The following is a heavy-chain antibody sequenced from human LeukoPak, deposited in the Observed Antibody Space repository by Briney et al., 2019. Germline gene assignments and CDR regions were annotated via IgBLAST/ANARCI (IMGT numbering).Heavy chain of an antibody. D-gene: IGHD2-2*01. CDR3: TKSVDCSRTSCDS. Sequence: GGSLRLSCAASGFTFSNAWMSWVRQAPGKGLEWVGRIRSKTDGGTTDYAASVKGRFTISRDDSRNTLYLQMSSLKTEDTAVYYCTKSVDCSRTSCDSWGQGTLVTVSS. CDR1: GFTFSNAW. V-gene: IGHV3-15*01. J-gene: IGHJ5*01. CDR2: IRSKTDGGTT.